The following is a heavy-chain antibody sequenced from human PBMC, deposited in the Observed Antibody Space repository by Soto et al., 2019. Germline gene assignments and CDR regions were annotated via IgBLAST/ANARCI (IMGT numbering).Heavy chain of an antibody. Sequence: GGSLRLSCAASGFTFRNYWMGWVRQTPDKGLEWVANIKPDGSNKYYADSVKGRFTITRDNSKNTLYLQRNSLRAEDTAVYYCARDGDSGIAVARNWGQGTLVTVSS. D-gene: IGHD6-19*01. J-gene: IGHJ4*02. CDR3: ARDGDSGIAVARN. V-gene: IGHV3-7*01. CDR2: IKPDGSNK. CDR1: GFTFRNYW.